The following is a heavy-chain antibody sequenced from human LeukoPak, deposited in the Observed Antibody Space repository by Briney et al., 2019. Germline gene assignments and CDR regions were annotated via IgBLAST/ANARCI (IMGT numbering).Heavy chain of an antibody. V-gene: IGHV3-23*01. CDR2: ISGSGGST. CDR1: GFTFSSYA. CDR3: AKDRGLFVVVPAAPGY. J-gene: IGHJ4*02. D-gene: IGHD2-2*01. Sequence: PGGSLRLSCAASGFTFSSYAMSWVRQAPGKGLEWVSAISGSGGSTYYADSVKGRFTISRDNSKNTLYLQMNSLRAEDTAVYYCAKDRGLFVVVPAAPGYWGQGTLVTVSS.